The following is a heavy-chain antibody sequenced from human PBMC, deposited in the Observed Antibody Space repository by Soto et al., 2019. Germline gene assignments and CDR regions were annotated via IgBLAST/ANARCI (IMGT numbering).Heavy chain of an antibody. J-gene: IGHJ5*01. CDR2: INPSGGST. CDR1: EYTFTDYY. V-gene: IGHV1-46*01. Sequence: QVQLVQSGAEVKKPGASVQLSCKSSEYTFTDYYIHWVRQAPGQGLEWMGLINPSGGSTSYAQKFKGRVTMTSDTSTSTVYRELISLRSEDTAVYYCSTAAYSTSWYDFCGQGTLVTVYS. CDR3: STAAYSTSWYDF. D-gene: IGHD6-13*01.